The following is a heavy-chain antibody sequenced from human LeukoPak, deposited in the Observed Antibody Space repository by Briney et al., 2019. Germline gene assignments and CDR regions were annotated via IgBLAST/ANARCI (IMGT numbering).Heavy chain of an antibody. Sequence: PGGSLRLSCVASGFTFSNYGVHRVRQAPGKGLEWVAVISHDGGTTYYADSVKGRFTISRDNSKNTLYLQMNSLRAEDTAVYYCAKEASFSNTVATPGSYGMDVWGQGTTVTVSS. D-gene: IGHD5-12*01. CDR1: GFTFSNYG. V-gene: IGHV3-30*18. CDR3: AKEASFSNTVATPGSYGMDV. CDR2: ISHDGGTT. J-gene: IGHJ6*02.